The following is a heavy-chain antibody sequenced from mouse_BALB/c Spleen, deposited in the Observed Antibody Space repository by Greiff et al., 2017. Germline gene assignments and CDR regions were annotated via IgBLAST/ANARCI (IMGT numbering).Heavy chain of an antibody. CDR1: GYAFSSYW. D-gene: IGHD1-1*01. CDR3: AREDTTVVARGGFAY. Sequence: VQLQQSGAELVRPGSSVKISCKASGYAFSSYWMNWVKQRPGQGLEWIGQIYPGDGDTNYNGKFKGKATLTADKSSSTAYMQLSSLTSEDSAVYFCAREDTTVVARGGFAYWGQGTLVTVSA. CDR2: IYPGDGDT. J-gene: IGHJ3*01. V-gene: IGHV1-80*01.